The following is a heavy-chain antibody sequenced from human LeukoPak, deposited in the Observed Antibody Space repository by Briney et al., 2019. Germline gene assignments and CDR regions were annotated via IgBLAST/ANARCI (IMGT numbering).Heavy chain of an antibody. CDR1: GGSISSNNW. D-gene: IGHD3-16*02. Sequence: SETLSLTCAVSGGSISSNNWWSWVRQPPGEGLEWIGEIYHGGSTNYNPSLKSRVTISVDTSKNQFSLKLSSVTAADTAVYYCARSPMITFGGVIVPFDYWGQGTLVTVSS. CDR2: IYHGGST. CDR3: ARSPMITFGGVIVPFDY. J-gene: IGHJ4*02. V-gene: IGHV4-4*02.